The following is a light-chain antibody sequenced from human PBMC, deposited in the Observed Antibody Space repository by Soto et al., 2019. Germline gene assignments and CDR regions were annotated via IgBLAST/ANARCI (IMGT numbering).Light chain of an antibody. Sequence: DIQMTQSPSTLSASVGDRVTITCRASQTISSWLAWYQQKPGKAPKLLIYKASTLESGVPSRFSGSGSGTDFTLTLNSLQPEDFATYYCQQYSYYATFGQGTKVEIK. J-gene: IGKJ1*01. CDR1: QTISSW. CDR3: QQYSYYAT. CDR2: KAS. V-gene: IGKV1-5*03.